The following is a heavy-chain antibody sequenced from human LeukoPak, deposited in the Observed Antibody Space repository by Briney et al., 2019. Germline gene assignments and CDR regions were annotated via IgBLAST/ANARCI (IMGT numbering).Heavy chain of an antibody. CDR1: GYSFTTYW. J-gene: IGHJ4*02. D-gene: IGHD6-6*01. V-gene: IGHV5-51*01. CDR3: ATPHTTSSIAY. CDR2: IYPGDSDT. Sequence: GESLKISCKGSGYSFTTYWIGWARQMPGKGLEWMGIIYPGDSDTRYSPSFQGQVTISADKSISTAYLQWSSLKASDTAMYYCATPHTTSSIAYWGQGTLVTVSS.